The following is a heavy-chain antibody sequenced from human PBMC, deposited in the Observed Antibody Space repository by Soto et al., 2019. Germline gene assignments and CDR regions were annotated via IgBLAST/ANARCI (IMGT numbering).Heavy chain of an antibody. CDR3: AREGCYGDNYYYYMDV. CDR2: INPNSGGT. D-gene: IGHD4-17*01. J-gene: IGHJ6*03. V-gene: IGHV1-2*04. Sequence: QVQLVQSGAEVKKPGASVKVSCKASGYTFTGYYMHWVRQAPGQGLEWMGWINPNSGGTNYAQKFQGWVTMTRDTSFSTAYMELSRMRSDDTAVYYCAREGCYGDNYYYYMDVWGKGTTVTVSS. CDR1: GYTFTGYY.